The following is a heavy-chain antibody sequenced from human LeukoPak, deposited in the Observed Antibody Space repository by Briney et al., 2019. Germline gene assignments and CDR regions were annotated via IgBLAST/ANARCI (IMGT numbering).Heavy chain of an antibody. CDR3: ARMWTNYYYGMGV. CDR1: GGTFSSYA. Sequence: GASVKVSCKASGGTFSSYAISWVRQAPGQGLEWMGGIIPIFGTANYAQKFQGRVSMTTDTSTNTAFMELRSLRSDDTAVYYCARMWTNYYYGMGVWGQGTTVTVSS. V-gene: IGHV1-69*05. CDR2: IIPIFGTA. D-gene: IGHD2-8*01. J-gene: IGHJ6*02.